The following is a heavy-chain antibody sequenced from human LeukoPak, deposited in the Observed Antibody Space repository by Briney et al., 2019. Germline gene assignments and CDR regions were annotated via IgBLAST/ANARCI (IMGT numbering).Heavy chain of an antibody. CDR3: ARGDFWSGPNYFDY. CDR2: FDPEDGET. J-gene: IGHJ4*02. D-gene: IGHD3-3*01. V-gene: IGHV1-24*01. CDR1: GYTLTELS. Sequence: GASVKVSCKVSGYTLTELSMHWVRQAPGKGLEWMGGFDPEDGETIYAQKFQGRVTMTEDTSTGTAYMELSSLRSEDTAVYYCARGDFWSGPNYFDYWGQGTLVTVSS.